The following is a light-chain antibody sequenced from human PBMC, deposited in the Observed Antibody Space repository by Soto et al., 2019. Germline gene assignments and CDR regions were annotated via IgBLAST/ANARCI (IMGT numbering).Light chain of an antibody. V-gene: IGLV2-8*01. Sequence: QSALTQPPSASGSPGQSVTISCTGTSGDVGGYDYVSWYQQHPGKAPKLMIYEVTKRPLGVPDRFSGSKSGNTAFLTVSGLQAEDESDYYCSSYEGSDNPYVFGTGTKVTVL. J-gene: IGLJ1*01. CDR1: SGDVGGYDY. CDR3: SSYEGSDNPYV. CDR2: EVT.